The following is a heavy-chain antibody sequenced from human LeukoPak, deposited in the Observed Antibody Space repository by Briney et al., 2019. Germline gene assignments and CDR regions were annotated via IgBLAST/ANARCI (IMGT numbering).Heavy chain of an antibody. J-gene: IGHJ4*02. CDR2: INPNSGGT. Sequence: ASVKVSCKASGYTFTGYYMHWVRQAPGQGLEWMGWINPNSGGTNYAQKFQGRVTMTRDTSISTAYMELSRLRSDDTAVYYCARPYNWNDGAFGYWGQGTLVTVSS. CDR1: GYTFTGYY. V-gene: IGHV1-2*02. D-gene: IGHD1-1*01. CDR3: ARPYNWNDGAFGY.